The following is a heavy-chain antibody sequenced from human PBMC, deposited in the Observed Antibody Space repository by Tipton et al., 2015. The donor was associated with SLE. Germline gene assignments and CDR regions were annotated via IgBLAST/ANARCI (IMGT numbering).Heavy chain of an antibody. V-gene: IGHV4-39*07. D-gene: IGHD3-10*01. Sequence: TLSLTCSVSGDSITSGSYYWVWIRQPPGKGLEWIGRLHYSGRAYYNPSLKSRVTISVDTSKNQFSLKLSSVTAADTAVYYCARGGAVYYYYYYMDVWGKGTTVTVSS. CDR3: ARGGAVYYYYYYMDV. CDR1: GDSITSGSYY. J-gene: IGHJ6*03. CDR2: LHYSGRA.